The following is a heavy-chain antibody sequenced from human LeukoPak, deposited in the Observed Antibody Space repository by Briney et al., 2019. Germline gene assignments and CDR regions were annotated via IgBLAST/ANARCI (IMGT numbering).Heavy chain of an antibody. CDR2: ISAYNGNT. D-gene: IGHD3-3*01. Sequence: ASVKVSCKASGYTFTSYGISWVRQAPGQGLEWMGWISAYNGNTNYAQKLQGRVTMTTDTSTSTAYMELRSLRSDDTAVYYCARGSYDFWSGYENWFDPWGQGTLVTVSS. CDR1: GYTFTSYG. V-gene: IGHV1-18*01. J-gene: IGHJ5*02. CDR3: ARGSYDFWSGYENWFDP.